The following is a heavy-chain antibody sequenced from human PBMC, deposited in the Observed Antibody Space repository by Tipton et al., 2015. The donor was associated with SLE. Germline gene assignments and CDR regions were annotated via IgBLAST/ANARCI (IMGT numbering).Heavy chain of an antibody. Sequence: TLSLTCAVYGGSFSGYYWSWIRQPPGKGLEWIGEINHSGSTNYNPSLKSRVTISLDTSKNQFSLKLSSVTGADTAVYYCARGKRYSSSWSHAFDIWGQGTMVTVSS. CDR3: ARGKRYSSSWSHAFDI. CDR2: INHSGST. J-gene: IGHJ3*02. CDR1: GGSFSGYY. V-gene: IGHV4-34*01. D-gene: IGHD6-13*01.